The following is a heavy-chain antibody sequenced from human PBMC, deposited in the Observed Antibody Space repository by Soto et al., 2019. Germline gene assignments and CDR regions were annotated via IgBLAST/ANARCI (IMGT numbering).Heavy chain of an antibody. V-gene: IGHV3-53*01. D-gene: IGHD2-21*02. CDR2: IYSGGTT. J-gene: IGHJ4*02. Sequence: GGSLRVSCAASGFNGNSDYMNWVRQTPGKGLEWVASIYSGGTTYYADSVRGRFTISSDKSKNTLYFQLSSLRIEDTAVYYCTRDGRGLGRLSLFEYWGQGVLVTVSS. CDR1: GFNGNSDY. CDR3: TRDGRGLGRLSLFEY.